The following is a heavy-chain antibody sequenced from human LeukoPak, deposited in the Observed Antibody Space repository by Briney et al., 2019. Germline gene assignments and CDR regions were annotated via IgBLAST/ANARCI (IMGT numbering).Heavy chain of an antibody. CDR3: ASGHLLEWLSPHYYYMDV. CDR2: IYTSGST. J-gene: IGHJ6*03. CDR1: GGSIISYY. V-gene: IGHV4-4*07. Sequence: SETLSLTCTVAGGSIISYYWSWIRQPAGKGPEWIGRIYTSGSTNYNPSLKSRVTMSVDTSKNQFSLKLSSVTAADTAVYYCASGHLLEWLSPHYYYMDVWGKGTTVTVSS. D-gene: IGHD3-3*01.